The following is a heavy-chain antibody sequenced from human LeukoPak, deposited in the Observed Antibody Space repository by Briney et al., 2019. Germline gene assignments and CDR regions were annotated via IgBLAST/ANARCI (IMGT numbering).Heavy chain of an antibody. V-gene: IGHV3-20*04. Sequence: GGSLRLSCEASGFTFDDYGTTWVRQVPGKGLEWISSINWNGGTTSHADSVKGRFTISRDNDKNSLYLQMNSLRAEDTALYYCARGGYRQLAYFDYWGQGALATVSS. CDR1: GFTFDDYG. J-gene: IGHJ4*02. CDR3: ARGGYRQLAYFDY. CDR2: INWNGGTT. D-gene: IGHD3-16*02.